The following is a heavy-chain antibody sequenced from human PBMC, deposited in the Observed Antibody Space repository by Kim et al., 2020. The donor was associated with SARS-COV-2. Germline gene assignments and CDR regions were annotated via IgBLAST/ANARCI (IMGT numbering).Heavy chain of an antibody. D-gene: IGHD3-9*01. Sequence: RYRPAVHGQVTSSADTSISTAYLQWSSLKASDTAMYYCARADISPYYFDYWGQGTLVTVSS. V-gene: IGHV5-51*01. CDR3: ARADISPYYFDY. J-gene: IGHJ4*02.